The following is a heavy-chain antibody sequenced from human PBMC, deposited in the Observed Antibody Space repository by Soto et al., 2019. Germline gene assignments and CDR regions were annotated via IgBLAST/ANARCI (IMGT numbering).Heavy chain of an antibody. Sequence: EVQLVESGGGLVQPGRSLRLSCAASGFSFDDYAMHWVRQAPGKGLEWVSGISWNNGSIGYADSVKGRFTISRDNAKTSLYLQMNSQSADDTTMYYCAKDPNTYVSGSAPNYFDYWGQGTLVTVSS. CDR2: ISWNNGSI. V-gene: IGHV3-9*01. CDR3: AKDPNTYVSGSAPNYFDY. J-gene: IGHJ4*02. D-gene: IGHD3-10*01. CDR1: GFSFDDYA.